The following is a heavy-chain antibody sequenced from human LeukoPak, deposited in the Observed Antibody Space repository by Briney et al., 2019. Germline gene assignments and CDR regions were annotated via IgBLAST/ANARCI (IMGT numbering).Heavy chain of an antibody. V-gene: IGHV3-53*01. CDR3: ARDSFGELLWWGMDV. D-gene: IGHD3-10*01. CDR1: GFTFSNYW. Sequence: PGGSLRLSCAASGFTFSNYWMSWVRQAPGKGLEWVSVIYSGGTIYYADSVKGRFTISRDNSRNTLYLQMNSLRAEDSAVYYCARDSFGELLWWGMDVWGQGTTVTVSS. J-gene: IGHJ6*02. CDR2: IYSGGTI.